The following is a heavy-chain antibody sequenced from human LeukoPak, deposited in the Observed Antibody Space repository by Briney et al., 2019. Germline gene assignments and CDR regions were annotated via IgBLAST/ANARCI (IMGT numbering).Heavy chain of an antibody. V-gene: IGHV3-74*01. CDR1: RFTFSSYS. CDR3: ASPRYSYGVPTDY. CDR2: INGDGSST. Sequence: GGSLRLSCAASRFTFSSYSMNWVRQAPGKGLVWVSRINGDGSSTSYADSVKGRFTISRDNAKNTLYLQMNSLRAEDTAVYYCASPRYSYGVPTDYWGQGTLVSVSS. D-gene: IGHD5-24*01. J-gene: IGHJ4*02.